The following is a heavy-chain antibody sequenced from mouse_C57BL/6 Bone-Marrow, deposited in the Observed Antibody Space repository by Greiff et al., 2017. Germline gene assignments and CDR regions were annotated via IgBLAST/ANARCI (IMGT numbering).Heavy chain of an antibody. CDR1: GYTFTDHP. CDR3: ASRGVVFGY. CDR2: IYPRDGST. J-gene: IGHJ2*01. V-gene: IGHV1-78*01. D-gene: IGHD1-1*02. Sequence: VQLQQPDAELVKPGASVKISCKVSGYTFTDHPIHWMKQRPEQGLEWIGDIYPRDGSTKYNEKFKGKATLTADKSSSTAYMQLNSLTSEDSAVYFCASRGVVFGYWGQGTTLTVSS.